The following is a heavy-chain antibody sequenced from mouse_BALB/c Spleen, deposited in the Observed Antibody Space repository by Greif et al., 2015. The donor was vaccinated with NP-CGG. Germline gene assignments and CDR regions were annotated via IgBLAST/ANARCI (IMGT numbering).Heavy chain of an antibody. V-gene: IGHV14-3*02. CDR1: GFNIKDTY. J-gene: IGHJ3*01. D-gene: IGHD2-1*01. Sequence: VQLQQPGAELVKPGASVKLSCTASGFNIKDTYMHWVKQRPEQGLEWIGRIDPENGNTKYDPKFQGKATITADTSSNTAYLQLSSLTSEDTAVYYCARSDGNYEGFAYWGQGTLVTVSA. CDR3: ARSDGNYEGFAY. CDR2: IDPENGNT.